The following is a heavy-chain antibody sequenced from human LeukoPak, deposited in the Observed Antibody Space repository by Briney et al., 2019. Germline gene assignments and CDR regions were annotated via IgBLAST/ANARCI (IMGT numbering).Heavy chain of an antibody. Sequence: GRSLRLSCAASGFTFDDYAMHWVRQAPGKGLEWVSGISWNSGSIGYADSVKGRFTISRDNAKNSLYLQTNSLRAEDTALYYCAKGVWELQATPFDYWGQGTLVTVSS. CDR1: GFTFDDYA. CDR3: AKGVWELQATPFDY. V-gene: IGHV3-9*01. J-gene: IGHJ4*02. D-gene: IGHD1-26*01. CDR2: ISWNSGSI.